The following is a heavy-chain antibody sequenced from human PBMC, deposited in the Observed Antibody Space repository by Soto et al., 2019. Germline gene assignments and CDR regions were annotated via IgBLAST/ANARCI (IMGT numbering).Heavy chain of an antibody. D-gene: IGHD3-10*01. J-gene: IGHJ6*02. Sequence: GGSLRLSCAASGFTFSSYAMNWVSQAPGKGLEWVSAISGTGYNTYYADSLKGRLTISRDNSKNTLSLQMNSLRAEDTAVYYCARDRQFSHPRGGMDVWGQGTTVTVSS. CDR3: ARDRQFSHPRGGMDV. CDR2: ISGTGYNT. V-gene: IGHV3-23*01. CDR1: GFTFSSYA.